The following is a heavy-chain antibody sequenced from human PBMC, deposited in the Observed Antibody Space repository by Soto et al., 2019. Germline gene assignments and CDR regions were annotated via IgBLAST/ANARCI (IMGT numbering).Heavy chain of an antibody. Sequence: ASVKVSCKASGYTFTGYFMHWVRQAPGEGLECMGWINPNSGATKYAPKFQGRVTMTRDTSNRTAYLELSRLTSDDTAIYYCARGGGTTLAPLPWGQGTPVAVSS. CDR1: GYTFTGYF. V-gene: IGHV1-2*02. D-gene: IGHD3-16*01. J-gene: IGHJ5*02. CDR2: INPNSGAT. CDR3: ARGGGTTLAPLP.